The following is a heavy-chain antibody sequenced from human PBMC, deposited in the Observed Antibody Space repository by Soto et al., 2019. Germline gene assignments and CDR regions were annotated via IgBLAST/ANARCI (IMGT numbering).Heavy chain of an antibody. Sequence: SETLCLTYAVSGGSMSSGGYYWSWIRQPPGKGLEWIGYIYYSGSTNYNPSLKSRVTISVDTSKNQFSLKLSSVTAADTAVYYCASMVRGNFDYWGQGTLVTVS. V-gene: IGHV4-61*08. CDR3: ASMVRGNFDY. CDR1: GGSMSSGGYY. D-gene: IGHD3-10*01. J-gene: IGHJ4*02. CDR2: IYYSGST.